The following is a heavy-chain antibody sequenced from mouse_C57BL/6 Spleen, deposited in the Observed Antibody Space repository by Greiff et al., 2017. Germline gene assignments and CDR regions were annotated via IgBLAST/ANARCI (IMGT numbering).Heavy chain of an antibody. D-gene: IGHD2-12*01. CDR3: TSREIPLRREGTGLDY. V-gene: IGHV1-15*01. J-gene: IGHJ2*01. CDR2: IDPETGGT. Sequence: VQLQESGAELVRPGASVTLSCKASGYTFTDYEMHWVKQTPVHGLEWIGAIDPETGGTAYNQKFKGKAILTADKSSSTAYMELRSLTSEYSAVYYCTSREIPLRREGTGLDYWGQGTTLTVSS. CDR1: GYTFTDYE.